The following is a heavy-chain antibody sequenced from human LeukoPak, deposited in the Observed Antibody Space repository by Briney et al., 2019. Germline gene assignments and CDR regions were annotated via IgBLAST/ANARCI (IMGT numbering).Heavy chain of an antibody. Sequence: SQTLSLTCAVSGGSISSGGYSWSWIRQPPGKGLEWIGYIYHSGSTYYNPSLKSRVTISVDRSKNQFSLKLSSVTAADTAVYYCARERYDSYYYYGMDVWGQGTTVTVSS. CDR1: GGSISSGGYS. V-gene: IGHV4-30-2*01. J-gene: IGHJ6*02. CDR3: ARERYDSYYYYGMDV. CDR2: IYHSGST. D-gene: IGHD1-1*01.